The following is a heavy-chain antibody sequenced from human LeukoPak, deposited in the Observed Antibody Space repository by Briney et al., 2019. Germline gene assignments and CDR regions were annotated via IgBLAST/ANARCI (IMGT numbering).Heavy chain of an antibody. CDR3: ARVLGDIKWLSYYFDY. CDR2: ISSSSSYI. V-gene: IGHV3-21*01. CDR1: GFTFSSYS. Sequence: GGSLRLSCAASGFTFSSYSMNWVRQAPGKGLEWVSSISSSSSYIYYADSVKSRFTISRDNAKNSLYLQMNSLRAEDTAVYYCARVLGDIKWLSYYFDYWGQGTLVTVSS. J-gene: IGHJ4*02. D-gene: IGHD3-16*01.